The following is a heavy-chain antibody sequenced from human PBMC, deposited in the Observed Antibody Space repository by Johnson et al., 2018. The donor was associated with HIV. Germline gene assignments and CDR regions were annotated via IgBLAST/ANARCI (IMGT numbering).Heavy chain of an antibody. Sequence: QVQLVESGGGVVQPGRSLRLSCAASGFTFSSYAMHWVRQAPGKGLEWVAVISYDGSNKYYADSVKGRFTLSRDNSKNTLYLQMNSLRAEDTAVYYCAKDADRFLEWVEAFDIWGQGTMVTVSS. CDR3: AKDADRFLEWVEAFDI. J-gene: IGHJ3*02. D-gene: IGHD3-3*01. CDR1: GFTFSSYA. CDR2: ISYDGSNK. V-gene: IGHV3-30*04.